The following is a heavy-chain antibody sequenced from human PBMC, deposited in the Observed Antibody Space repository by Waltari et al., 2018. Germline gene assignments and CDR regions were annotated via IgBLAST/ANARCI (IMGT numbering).Heavy chain of an antibody. CDR2: FNSGGST. Sequence: EVQLLVSGGGLVQPGGSLSLSCAAYGFPFRSQAMGWVRQAPGKGLEWVSVFNSGGSTYNADSVKGRFTISRDNSKNTLYLQMNSLRAEDTAVYYCAKDLSDTMTGGDYWGQGTLVTVSS. V-gene: IGHV3-23*03. CDR3: AKDLSDTMTGGDY. J-gene: IGHJ4*02. CDR1: GFPFRSQA. D-gene: IGHD3-22*01.